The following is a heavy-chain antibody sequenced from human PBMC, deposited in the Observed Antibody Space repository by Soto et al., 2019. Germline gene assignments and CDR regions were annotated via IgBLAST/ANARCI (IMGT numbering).Heavy chain of an antibody. J-gene: IGHJ4*02. D-gene: IGHD6-13*01. Sequence: SGPTLVNPAETLTLTCTVSGFSLSNGRMGVSWIRQPPGKALEWLAQIFSFDEKSYTPSLKSRLTISKDTSKSQVVLTMTNVDPADTATYYCARIQGSNLYAIYLDYWGQGNPVTVS. CDR1: GFSLSNGRMG. CDR3: ARIQGSNLYAIYLDY. V-gene: IGHV2-26*01. CDR2: IFSFDEK.